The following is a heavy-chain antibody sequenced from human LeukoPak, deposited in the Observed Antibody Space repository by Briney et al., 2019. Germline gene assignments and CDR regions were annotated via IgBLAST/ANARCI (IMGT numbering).Heavy chain of an antibody. V-gene: IGHV2-5*01. CDR1: GFSLSTSGVG. Sequence: SGPTLVNPTQTLTLTCTFSGFSLSTSGVGVGWIRQPPGKALEWLALIYGNDDKRYSPSLKTRLTITKDTSKNQVVLTMTNMDPVDTATYHCAHLLSGSLDYWGQGALVTVSS. J-gene: IGHJ4*02. CDR3: AHLLSGSLDY. CDR2: IYGNDDK. D-gene: IGHD3-10*01.